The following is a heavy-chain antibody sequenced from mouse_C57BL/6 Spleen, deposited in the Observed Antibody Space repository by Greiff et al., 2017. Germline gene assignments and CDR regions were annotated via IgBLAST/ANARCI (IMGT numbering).Heavy chain of an antibody. CDR1: GFTFSSYA. CDR2: ISSGGDYI. Sequence: EVQLVESGEGLVKPGGSLKLSCAASGFTFSSYAMSWVRQTPEKRLEWVAYISSGGDYIYYADTVKGRFTISRDNARNTLYLQRSSLKSEDTAMYYCTRDWDGYGDFDYWGQGTTLTVSS. CDR3: TRDWDGYGDFDY. J-gene: IGHJ2*01. V-gene: IGHV5-9-1*02. D-gene: IGHD2-2*01.